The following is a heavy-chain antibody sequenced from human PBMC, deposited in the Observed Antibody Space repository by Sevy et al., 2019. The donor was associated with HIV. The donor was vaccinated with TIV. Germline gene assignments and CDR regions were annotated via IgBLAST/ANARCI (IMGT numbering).Heavy chain of an antibody. CDR1: GYSFTTYW. Sequence: GESLKISCKGSGYSFTTYWIGWVRQKPGKGPEWMGIIFPGDSDTRYSPSCQGQVTISADNSISTAYLQWGSLKASDTAIYYCARARGIPHYYYGMDVWGQGTTVTVSS. CDR3: ARARGIPHYYYGMDV. J-gene: IGHJ6*02. D-gene: IGHD1-26*01. CDR2: IFPGDSDT. V-gene: IGHV5-51*01.